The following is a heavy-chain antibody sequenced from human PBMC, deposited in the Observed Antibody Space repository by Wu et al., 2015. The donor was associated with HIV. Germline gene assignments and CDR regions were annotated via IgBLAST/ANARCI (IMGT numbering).Heavy chain of an antibody. CDR1: GYTFTSYD. CDR2: MNPNSGNT. V-gene: IGHV1-8*01. Sequence: QVQLVQSGAEVKKPGASVKVSCKASGYTFTSYDINWVRQATGQGLEWMGWMNPNSGNTGYAQKFQGRVTMTRNTSISTAYMELSSLRSEDTAVYYCASTHITMVRGVIIRESDYWGQGTLVTVSS. J-gene: IGHJ4*02. D-gene: IGHD3-10*01. CDR3: ASTHITMVRGVIIRESDY.